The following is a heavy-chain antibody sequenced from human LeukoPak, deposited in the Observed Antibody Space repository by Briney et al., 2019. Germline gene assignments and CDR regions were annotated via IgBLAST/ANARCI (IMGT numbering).Heavy chain of an antibody. CDR1: GGTFSSYA. CDR3: ARSLVDYGSGSYRSFDY. CDR2: IVPIFGTA. D-gene: IGHD3-10*01. J-gene: IGHJ4*02. V-gene: IGHV1-69*01. Sequence: SVKVSCKASGGTFSSYAISWVRQAPGQGLEWMGGIVPIFGTANYAQKFQGRVTITADESTSTAYMELSSLRSEDTAVYYCARSLVDYGSGSYRSFDYWGQGTLVTVSS.